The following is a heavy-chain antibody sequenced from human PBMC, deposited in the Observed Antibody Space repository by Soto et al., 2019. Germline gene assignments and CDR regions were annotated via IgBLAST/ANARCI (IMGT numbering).Heavy chain of an antibody. CDR1: GYSFTSYW. CDR2: IYPGDSDT. V-gene: IGHV5-51*01. D-gene: IGHD6-6*01. CDR3: ARHQVGEGGSSPLGLIYYYYGMDV. Sequence: GESLKISCKGSGYSFTSYWIGWVRQMPGKGLEWMGIIYPGDSDTRYSPSFQGQVTISADKSISTAYLQWSSLKASDTAMYYCARHQVGEGGSSPLGLIYYYYGMDVWGQGTTVTVSS. J-gene: IGHJ6*02.